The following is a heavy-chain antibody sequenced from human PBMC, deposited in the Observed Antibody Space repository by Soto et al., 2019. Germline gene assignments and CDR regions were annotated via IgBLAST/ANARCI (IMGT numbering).Heavy chain of an antibody. D-gene: IGHD3-10*01. Sequence: AASGFTFSSYWMHWVRQAPGKGLVWVSRINSDGSSTSYADSVKGRFTISRDNAKNTLYLQMNSLRAEDTAVYYCARVPLWFGEKTDYWGQGTLVTVSS. J-gene: IGHJ4*02. CDR3: ARVPLWFGEKTDY. CDR1: GFTFSSYW. V-gene: IGHV3-74*01. CDR2: INSDGSST.